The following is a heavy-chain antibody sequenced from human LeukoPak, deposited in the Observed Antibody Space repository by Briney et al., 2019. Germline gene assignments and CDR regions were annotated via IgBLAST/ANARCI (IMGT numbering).Heavy chain of an antibody. V-gene: IGHV4-38-2*02. J-gene: IGHJ1*01. CDR1: GYSISSGFH. Sequence: SETLSLTCTVSGYSISSGFHWGWIRQPPGKGLEWIGSIYHSGSTYYNPSLKSRVTISVDPSKNQFSLKLSSVTAADTAVYYCARAGPQYGDPEYSQHWGQGTLVTVSS. CDR2: IYHSGST. CDR3: ARAGPQYGDPEYSQH. D-gene: IGHD4-17*01.